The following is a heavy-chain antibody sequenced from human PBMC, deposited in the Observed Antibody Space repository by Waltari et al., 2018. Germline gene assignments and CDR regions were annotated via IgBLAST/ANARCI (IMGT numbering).Heavy chain of an antibody. J-gene: IGHJ4*02. CDR2: INSGGNT. V-gene: IGHV3-23*01. D-gene: IGHD6-25*01. Sequence: EVQLLESGGGLVQPGGPLSPSCEASGFTSRIYGMSWVRQAPGKGLEWVSTINSGGNTYYADSVKGRFTISRDTSKNTLYLQMNSLRAEDTAVYYCAKRAAPRTFYYFDYWGQGTLVTVSS. CDR1: GFTSRIYG. CDR3: AKRAAPRTFYYFDY.